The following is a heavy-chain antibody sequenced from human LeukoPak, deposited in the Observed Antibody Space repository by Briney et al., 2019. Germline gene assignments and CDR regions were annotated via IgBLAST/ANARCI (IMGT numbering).Heavy chain of an antibody. CDR2: ISGSGGST. Sequence: GGSLRLSCAASGFTFSNYAMSWVRQAPGKGLEWVSGISGSGGSTYYADSVKGRFTISRDNSKNTLYLQMNSLRAEDTAVYYCAKWVLYQNNWFDPWGQGTLVTVSS. J-gene: IGHJ5*02. CDR1: GFTFSNYA. CDR3: AKWVLYQNNWFDP. D-gene: IGHD2-2*02. V-gene: IGHV3-23*01.